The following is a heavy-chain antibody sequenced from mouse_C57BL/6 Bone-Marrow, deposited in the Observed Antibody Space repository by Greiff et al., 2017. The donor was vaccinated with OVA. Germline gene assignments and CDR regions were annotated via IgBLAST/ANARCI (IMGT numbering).Heavy chain of an antibody. V-gene: IGHV1-82*01. CDR3: ASFITTVVESLFDY. CDR2: NYPGDGDT. D-gene: IGHD1-1*01. Sequence: QVQLQQSGPELVKPGASVKISCKASGYAFSSSWMNWVKQRPGKGLEWIGRNYPGDGDTNYNGKFKGKATLTADKSSSTAYMQLSSLTSEDSAVYFCASFITTVVESLFDYWGQGTTLTVSS. CDR1: GYAFSSSW. J-gene: IGHJ2*01.